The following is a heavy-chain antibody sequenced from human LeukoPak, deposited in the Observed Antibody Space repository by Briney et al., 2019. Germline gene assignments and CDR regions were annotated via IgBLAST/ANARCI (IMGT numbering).Heavy chain of an antibody. Sequence: SETLSLTCAVSGGSISSGGYSWSWIRQPPGKGLEWIGYIYHSGSTYYNPSLKSRVTISVDRSKNQFSLKLSSVTAADTAVYYCASSSTGEGYYYYGMDVWGQGTTATVSS. D-gene: IGHD2-2*01. CDR3: ASSSTGEGYYYYGMDV. V-gene: IGHV4-30-2*01. J-gene: IGHJ6*02. CDR1: GGSISSGGYS. CDR2: IYHSGST.